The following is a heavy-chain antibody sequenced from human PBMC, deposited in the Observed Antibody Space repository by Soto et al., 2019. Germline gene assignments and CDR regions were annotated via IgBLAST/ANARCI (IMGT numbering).Heavy chain of an antibody. CDR3: ARSYDYIWGSYRNNWFDP. J-gene: IGHJ5*02. Sequence: PSETLSLTCTVSGGSISSSSYYWGWIRQPPGKGLEWIGSIYYSGSTYYNPSLKSRVTISVDTSKNQFSLKLSSVTAADTAVYYCARSYDYIWGSYRNNWFDPWGQGTLVTVSS. CDR2: IYYSGST. CDR1: GGSISSSSYY. D-gene: IGHD3-16*02. V-gene: IGHV4-39*01.